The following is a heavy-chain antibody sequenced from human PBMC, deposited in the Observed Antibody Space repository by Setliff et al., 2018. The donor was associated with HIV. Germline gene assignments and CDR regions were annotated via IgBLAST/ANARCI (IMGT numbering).Heavy chain of an antibody. CDR2: IYTSGST. D-gene: IGHD1-26*01. J-gene: IGHJ4*02. V-gene: IGHV4-61*09. CDR1: GGSISSGSYY. Sequence: SETLSLTCTVSGGSISSGSYYWSWIRQPAGKGLEWIGHIYTSGSTNYNPSLKSRVTISVDTSKNQFSLKLSSATAADTAVYYCARGIVGATSIDYWGQGTLVTVSS. CDR3: ARGIVGATSIDY.